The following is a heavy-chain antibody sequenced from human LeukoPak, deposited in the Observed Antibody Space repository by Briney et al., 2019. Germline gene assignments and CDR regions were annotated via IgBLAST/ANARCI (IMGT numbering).Heavy chain of an antibody. D-gene: IGHD3-22*01. CDR2: IYSSGST. J-gene: IGHJ3*02. Sequence: SQTLSLTCTVSGGSISSGTYYWGWMRQPAGKGLEWIGRIYSSGSTNYNPSLKSRVTISVDTSKNQFSLKLSSVTAADTAVYYCARARNYYDSSDYYYEGDAFDIWGQGTMVTVSS. V-gene: IGHV4-61*02. CDR3: ARARNYYDSSDYYYEGDAFDI. CDR1: GGSISSGTYY.